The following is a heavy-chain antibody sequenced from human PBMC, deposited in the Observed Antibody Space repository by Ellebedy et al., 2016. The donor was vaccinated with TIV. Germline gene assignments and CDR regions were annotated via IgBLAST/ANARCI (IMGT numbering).Heavy chain of an antibody. CDR3: ARDTRFIDHQHNWFDP. J-gene: IGHJ5*02. V-gene: IGHV3-11*01. CDR1: GFIFSDYY. Sequence: GGSLRLSCAASGFIFSDYYMSWIRQAPGKGLEWVSYISNSGHTIYYADSVKGRFIISRDNAKNSLYLQMNSLRAEDTAVFYCARDTRFIDHQHNWFDPWGQGTLVTVSS. CDR2: ISNSGHTI. D-gene: IGHD1-26*01.